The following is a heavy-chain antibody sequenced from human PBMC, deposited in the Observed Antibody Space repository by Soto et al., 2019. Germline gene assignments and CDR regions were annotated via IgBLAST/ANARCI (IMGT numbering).Heavy chain of an antibody. V-gene: IGHV4-4*02. CDR2: IDHSGRT. CDR1: GGSITTTNW. CDR3: ERRAVAGTSWIDP. D-gene: IGHD6-19*01. J-gene: IGHJ5*02. Sequence: PSEGLCLTSAVSGGSITTTNWWNWFRQPPGKGLEWIGEIDHSGRTSVNPALKSRVTRSIDQSKNQVSLKLSSVTAADTAVDYSERRAVAGTSWIDPWGQGTKVTVSS.